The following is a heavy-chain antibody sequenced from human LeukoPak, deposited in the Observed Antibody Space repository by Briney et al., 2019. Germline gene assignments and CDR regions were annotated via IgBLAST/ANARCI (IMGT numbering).Heavy chain of an antibody. V-gene: IGHV3-23*01. CDR3: GGGGRARPIDY. CDR1: GFTFSTYA. D-gene: IGHD6-6*01. J-gene: IGHJ4*02. Sequence: PGGSLRLSCAASGFTFSTYAMSWVRQAPGKGLEWVSAISGSGGTTYNADSVKGRFTISRDNAKNSLYLQMNSLRAEDTAVYYWGGGGRARPIDYWGQGTLVTVSS. CDR2: ISGSGGTT.